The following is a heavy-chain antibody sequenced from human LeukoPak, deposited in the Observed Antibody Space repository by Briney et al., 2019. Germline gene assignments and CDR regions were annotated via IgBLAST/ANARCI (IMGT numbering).Heavy chain of an antibody. CDR2: ISSNGRST. CDR1: GFTFSSYA. CDR3: VKDRTGGRVAFDI. D-gene: IGHD1-14*01. Sequence: GGSLRLSCSASGFTFSSYAMHWVRQAPGEGLEYVSAISSNGRSTYYADSVKGRFTISGDNSQNTLYLQMSSLRAEDTAVYYCVKDRTGGRVAFDIWGQGTMVTVSS. J-gene: IGHJ3*02. V-gene: IGHV3-64D*09.